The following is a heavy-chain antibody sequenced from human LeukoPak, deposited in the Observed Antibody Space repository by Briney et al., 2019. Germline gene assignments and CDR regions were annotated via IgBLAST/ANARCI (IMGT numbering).Heavy chain of an antibody. J-gene: IGHJ4*02. CDR3: ARETYYYDSSGYLPHPFDY. CDR2: ISSSSSYI. D-gene: IGHD3-22*01. V-gene: IGHV3-21*01. CDR1: GFTFSSYS. Sequence: GGSLRLSCAASGFTFSSYSMNWVRQAPGKGLGWVSSISSSSSYIYYADSVKGRFTISRDNAKNSLYLQMNSLRAEDTAVYYCARETYYYDSSGYLPHPFDYWGQGTLVTVSS.